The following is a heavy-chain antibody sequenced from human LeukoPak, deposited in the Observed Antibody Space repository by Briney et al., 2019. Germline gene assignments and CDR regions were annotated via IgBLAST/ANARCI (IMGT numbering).Heavy chain of an antibody. CDR2: ISSSSNYI. CDR3: SCYGGNSDFDS. CDR1: GFTFSSYS. Sequence: GGSLRLSCAASGFTFSSYSMNWVRQAPGKGLEWVSSISSSSNYIYYADSVKGRFTISRDNAKISLYLQVNSLRAEDTAVYYCSCYGGNSDFDSWGQGTLVTVSS. D-gene: IGHD4-23*01. J-gene: IGHJ4*02. V-gene: IGHV3-21*01.